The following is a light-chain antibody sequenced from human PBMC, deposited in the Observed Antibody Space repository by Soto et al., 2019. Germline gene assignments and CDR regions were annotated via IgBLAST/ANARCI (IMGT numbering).Light chain of an antibody. CDR3: QQYNDWPPVT. V-gene: IGKV3-15*01. Sequence: EIVLTQSPDTLSLSPGERATLSCRASQSVSSSYLAWYQQKPGQAPRLLIYGASTRATGIPARFSGRGSGTEFTLHSRSLQSEDFAVYYCQQYNDWPPVTFGGGTKVDIK. CDR1: QSVSSSY. CDR2: GAS. J-gene: IGKJ4*01.